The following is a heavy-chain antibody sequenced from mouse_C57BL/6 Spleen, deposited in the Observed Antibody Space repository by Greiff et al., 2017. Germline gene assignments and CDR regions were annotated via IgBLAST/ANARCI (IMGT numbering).Heavy chain of an antibody. J-gene: IGHJ3*01. CDR2: ISYDGSN. Sequence: EVQLQESGPGLVKPSQSLSLTCSVTGYSITSGYYWNWIRQFPGNKLEWMGYISYDGSNNYNPSLKNRISITRDTSKNQFFLKLNSVTTEDTATYYCARGELEAWFAYWGQGTLVTVSA. CDR1: GYSITSGYY. V-gene: IGHV3-6*01. CDR3: ARGELEAWFAY.